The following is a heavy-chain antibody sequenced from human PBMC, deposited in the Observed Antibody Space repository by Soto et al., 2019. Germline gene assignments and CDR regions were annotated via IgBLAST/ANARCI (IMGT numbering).Heavy chain of an antibody. D-gene: IGHD2-15*01. CDR1: GASMTGASMSSYY. CDR3: ARASISGGNSVSHYAMDV. J-gene: IGHJ6*02. Sequence: SETLSLTCTVSGASMTGASMSSYYWSWIRQPPGKGLEWIGYIYYIGSTDYNPSLKSRVTISVDTSNNQFTLKLNSVTSADAAVYYCARASISGGNSVSHYAMDVWGQGTTVTVYS. V-gene: IGHV4-61*01. CDR2: IYYIGST.